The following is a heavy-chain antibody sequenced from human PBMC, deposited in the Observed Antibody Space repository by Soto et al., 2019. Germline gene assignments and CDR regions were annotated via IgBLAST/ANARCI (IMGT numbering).Heavy chain of an antibody. J-gene: IGHJ4*02. Sequence: SEALSLTCSVSGGSISGSYWSWIRQSPGKGLEWLGYVYYTGSTNYSPSLRSRVSISVATSKNEFSRRLSSVTAADTAVYFCARSVAVPGAHIDYWGQGTQVTVSS. CDR2: VYYTGST. CDR3: ARSVAVPGAHIDY. CDR1: GGSISGSY. V-gene: IGHV4-59*01. D-gene: IGHD6-19*01.